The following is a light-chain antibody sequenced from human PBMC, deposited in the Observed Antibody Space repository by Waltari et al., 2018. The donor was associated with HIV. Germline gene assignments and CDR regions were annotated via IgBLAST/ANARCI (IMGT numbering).Light chain of an antibody. CDR1: SSDIGGYKY. J-gene: IGLJ3*02. CDR3: SSYAGTSWV. CDR2: EVN. V-gene: IGLV2-8*01. Sequence: QSALTQPPSATGYPGQSVTIPCTGTSSDIGGYKYVSWYQQHPGKAPKVMIYEVNKRPSGVPDRFSGSKSGNTASLTVSGLQADDEAEYYCSSYAGTSWVFGGGTKLTVL.